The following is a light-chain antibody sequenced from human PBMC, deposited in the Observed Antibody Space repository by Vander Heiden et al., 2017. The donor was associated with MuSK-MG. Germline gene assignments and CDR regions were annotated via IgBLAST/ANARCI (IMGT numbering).Light chain of an antibody. Sequence: EIVLTQSPATLYLSPGERATLSCRASQSVSSYLAWDQQKPGQAPRLRIYDASNRATGIKDRFSGSGSGTDFTRTSSSLEPDDFEGYDGQLRSSFGQGTKLEIK. CDR3: QLRSS. J-gene: IGKJ2*01. CDR1: QSVSSY. CDR2: DAS. V-gene: IGKV3-11*01.